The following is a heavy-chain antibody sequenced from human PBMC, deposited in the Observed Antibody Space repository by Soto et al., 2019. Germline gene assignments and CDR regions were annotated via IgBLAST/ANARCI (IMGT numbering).Heavy chain of an antibody. CDR3: ARHHGYCISTSCYYYYYGMGV. CDR2: ISSSGSTI. Sequence: QVQLVESGGGLVKPGGSLRLSCAASGFTFSDYYMSWIRQAPGKGLEWVSYISSSGSTIYYADSVKGRFTISRDNAKNSLYLQMNSLRAEDTAVYYCARHHGYCISTSCYYYYYGMGVWGQGTTVTVSS. CDR1: GFTFSDYY. V-gene: IGHV3-11*01. D-gene: IGHD2-2*03. J-gene: IGHJ6*02.